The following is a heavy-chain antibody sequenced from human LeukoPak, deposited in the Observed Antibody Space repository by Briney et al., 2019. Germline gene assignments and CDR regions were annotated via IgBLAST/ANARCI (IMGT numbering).Heavy chain of an antibody. D-gene: IGHD4-17*01. V-gene: IGHV4-59*01. Sequence: PSETLSLTCTVSGASTRRNYSSWIRQPPGKGLEWIGYMHYSGSTNYNPSLKGRVTISLDTSKNQFSLKLSSVTAADTAVYYCARVLTTATSNWFDPWGQGTLVTVSS. CDR3: ARVLTTATSNWFDP. CDR1: GASTRRNY. J-gene: IGHJ5*02. CDR2: MHYSGST.